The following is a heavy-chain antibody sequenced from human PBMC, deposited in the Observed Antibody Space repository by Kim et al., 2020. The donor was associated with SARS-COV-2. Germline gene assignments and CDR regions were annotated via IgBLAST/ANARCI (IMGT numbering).Heavy chain of an antibody. Sequence: YSPSFQGQVTISADNSISTAYLQWSSLKASDTAMYYCARDLQDYYGMDVWGQGTTVTVSS. V-gene: IGHV5-51*01. CDR3: ARDLQDYYGMDV. J-gene: IGHJ6*02.